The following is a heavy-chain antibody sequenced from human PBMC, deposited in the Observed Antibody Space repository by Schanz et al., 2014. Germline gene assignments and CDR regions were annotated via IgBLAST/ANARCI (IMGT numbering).Heavy chain of an antibody. CDR3: ARGGSPEDVFDI. D-gene: IGHD2-15*01. CDR1: GGTFSSYS. J-gene: IGHJ3*02. V-gene: IGHV1-69*02. Sequence: QVQLVQSGAEVKKPGSSVKVSCKASGGTFSSYSISWVRQAPGQGLEWMGRIIPILGIANYAQKFQGRVTNTADKSTSTAYMELSSLRSDDTAVYYCARGGSPEDVFDIWGQGTILTVSS. CDR2: IIPILGIA.